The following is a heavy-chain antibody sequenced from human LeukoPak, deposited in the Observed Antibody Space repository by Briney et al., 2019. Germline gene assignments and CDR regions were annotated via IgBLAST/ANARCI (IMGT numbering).Heavy chain of an antibody. CDR2: IYPGDSDT. D-gene: IGHD5-18*01. V-gene: IGHV5-51*01. CDR1: GYSFTNYW. J-gene: IGHJ4*02. Sequence: GESLKISCKGSGYSFTNYWIGWVRQMPGKGLEWMGIIYPGDSDTRYNPSFQGQVTISADKSISTAYLQWSSLKASDTAMYYCARHRRYGYGYSDYWGQGTLVTVSS. CDR3: ARHRRYGYGYSDY.